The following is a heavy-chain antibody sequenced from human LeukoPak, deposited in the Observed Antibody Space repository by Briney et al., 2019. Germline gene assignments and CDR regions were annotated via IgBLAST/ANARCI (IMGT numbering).Heavy chain of an antibody. CDR3: AKPSTAHVPYYFDY. CDR1: GFTFSSYA. V-gene: IGHV3-23*01. J-gene: IGHJ4*02. Sequence: GGSLRLSCAASGFTFSSYAMSWVRQAPGKGLEWVSSIYGSGGSTYYPASVRRGFTSSSDNSKHTLHLQMNSLRAEDTAVYYCAKPSTAHVPYYFDYWGQGTLVTVSS. CDR2: IYGSGGST.